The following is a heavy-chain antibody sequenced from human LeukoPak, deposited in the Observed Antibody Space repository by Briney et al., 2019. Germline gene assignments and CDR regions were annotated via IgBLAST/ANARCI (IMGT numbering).Heavy chain of an antibody. V-gene: IGHV3-15*01. D-gene: IGHD2-21*01. CDR2: IKSKTDGGTT. CDR3: STSPGDESDF. J-gene: IGHJ4*02. Sequence: GGSLRLSCAATGFTFINAWMTWVRQAPGKGLEWVGRIKSKTDGGTTDYAAPVKGRFSISRDDSKNTLYLQMNSLKTEDTAVYYCSTSPGDESDFWGQGTLVTVSS. CDR1: GFTFINAW.